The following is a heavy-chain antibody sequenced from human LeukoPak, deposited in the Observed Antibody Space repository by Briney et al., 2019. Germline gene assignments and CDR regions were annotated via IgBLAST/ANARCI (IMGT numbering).Heavy chain of an antibody. V-gene: IGHV1-18*01. CDR1: GYTFTSYG. CDR2: ISAYNGNT. J-gene: IGHJ4*02. CDR3: AAHDYGGNSPDY. Sequence: ASVKVSCKASGYTFTSYGISWVRQAPGQGLEWMGWISAYNGNTNYAQKLQGRVTMTTDTSTSTAYMELRSLRSDDTAVYYCAAHDYGGNSPDYWGQGTLVTVSS. D-gene: IGHD4-23*01.